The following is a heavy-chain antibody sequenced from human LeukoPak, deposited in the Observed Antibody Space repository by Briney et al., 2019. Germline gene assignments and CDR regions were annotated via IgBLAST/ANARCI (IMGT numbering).Heavy chain of an antibody. J-gene: IGHJ4*02. CDR3: TRPHSGWPGADY. Sequence: PGGSLRLSCAASGFTFSGSAMHWVRQASGKGLEWVGRIRSKANSYATAYAASVKGRFTISRDDSKNTAYLQMNSLKTEDTAVYYCTRPHSGWPGADYWGQGTLVTVSS. CDR2: IRSKANSYAT. V-gene: IGHV3-73*01. D-gene: IGHD6-19*01. CDR1: GFTFSGSA.